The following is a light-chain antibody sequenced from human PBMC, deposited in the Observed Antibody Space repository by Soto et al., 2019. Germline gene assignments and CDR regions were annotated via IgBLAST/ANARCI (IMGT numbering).Light chain of an antibody. CDR1: QDISEY. CDR2: DAS. CDR3: QQYDNLPRNT. V-gene: IGKV1-33*01. Sequence: DIQMTQSPSSLSASVGDRVTITCQASQDISEYLNWYQQKPGKAPKLLIYDASNLETGVPSRFSGSGSGTHFTFTISSRQPEDIAIYYCQQYDNLPRNTFGQGTKLEIK. J-gene: IGKJ2*01.